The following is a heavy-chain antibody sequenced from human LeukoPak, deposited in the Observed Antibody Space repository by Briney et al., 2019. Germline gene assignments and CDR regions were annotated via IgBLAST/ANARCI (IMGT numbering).Heavy chain of an antibody. CDR2: IYHSGST. Sequence: SETLSLTCTVSGYSISSGYYWGWIRQPPGKGLEWIGSIYHSGSTYYNPSLKSRVTISVDTSKNQFSLKLSSVTAADTAVYYCASSNDGVVITISYWGQGTLVTVSS. D-gene: IGHD3-22*01. J-gene: IGHJ4*02. CDR3: ASSNDGVVITISY. CDR1: GYSISSGYY. V-gene: IGHV4-38-2*02.